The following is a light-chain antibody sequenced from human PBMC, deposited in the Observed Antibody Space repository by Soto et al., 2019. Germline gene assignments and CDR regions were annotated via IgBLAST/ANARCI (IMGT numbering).Light chain of an antibody. V-gene: IGKV3-20*01. CDR3: HQYGTAPLT. CDR2: GTS. Sequence: PGEIATLSCMASQTVINNQLAWYQQKPGQAPRLLIFGTSSRATGIPDRFSGSGSGTDFTLTISRLEPEDFSVYYCHQYGTAPLTFGPGTKVDI. CDR1: QTVINNQ. J-gene: IGKJ3*01.